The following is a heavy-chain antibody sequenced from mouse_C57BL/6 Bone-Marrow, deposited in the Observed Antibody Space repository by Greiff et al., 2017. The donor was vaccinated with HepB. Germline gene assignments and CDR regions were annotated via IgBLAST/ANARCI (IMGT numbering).Heavy chain of an antibody. CDR2: IYPGGGYT. J-gene: IGHJ2*01. V-gene: IGHV1-63*01. CDR1: GYTFTNYW. D-gene: IGHD1-1*01. CDR3: ARRSPYYYGSSYGY. Sequence: QVQLQQSGAELVRPGTSVKMSCKASGYTFTNYWIGWAKQRPGHGLEWIGDIYPGGGYTNYNEKFKGKATLTADKSSSTAYMQFSILTSEDSAIYYCARRSPYYYGSSYGYWGQGTTLTVSS.